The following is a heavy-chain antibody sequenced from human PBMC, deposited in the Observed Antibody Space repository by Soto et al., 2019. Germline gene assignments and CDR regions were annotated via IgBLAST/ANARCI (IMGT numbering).Heavy chain of an antibody. CDR2: IYTSGST. Sequence: SETLSLTCRVSGTSVSKYYWSWIRQPAGKGLEHIGRIYTSGSTSYNPSLKSRVTMSMDTSQTQIYLNLTSVTAADTAVYYCARGGIQLSYAFDYWGQGIQVTVSS. CDR1: GTSVSKYY. D-gene: IGHD5-18*01. V-gene: IGHV4-4*07. CDR3: ARGGIQLSYAFDY. J-gene: IGHJ4*02.